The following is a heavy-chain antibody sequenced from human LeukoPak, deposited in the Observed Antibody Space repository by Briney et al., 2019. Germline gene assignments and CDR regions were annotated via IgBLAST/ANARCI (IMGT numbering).Heavy chain of an antibody. V-gene: IGHV4-39*07. CDR3: ANSLGYCSGGSCYSEYNYLDP. J-gene: IGHJ5*02. CDR1: GGSISSSSYS. Sequence: SETLSLTCTVSGGSISSSSYSWGWIRQPPGKGLEWIGEINHSGSTNYNPSLKSRVTISIDTSKNQFSLKVSSVTAADTAVYYCANSLGYCSGGSCYSEYNYLDPWGQGTLVTVSS. CDR2: INHSGST. D-gene: IGHD2-15*01.